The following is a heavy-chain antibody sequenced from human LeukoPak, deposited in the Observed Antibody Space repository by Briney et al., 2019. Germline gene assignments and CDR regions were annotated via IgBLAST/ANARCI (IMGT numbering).Heavy chain of an antibody. Sequence: SETLSLTCTVSGGSIMSSSYYWAWIRQPPGKGLEWIGSIYYSGSTSYNPSLKSRVTISVDTSNNQFSLRLTSVTAADTAMYYCAREQGSGWFIDYWGQGTLVTVSS. J-gene: IGHJ4*02. CDR3: AREQGSGWFIDY. CDR2: IYYSGST. V-gene: IGHV4-39*07. D-gene: IGHD6-19*01. CDR1: GGSIMSSSYY.